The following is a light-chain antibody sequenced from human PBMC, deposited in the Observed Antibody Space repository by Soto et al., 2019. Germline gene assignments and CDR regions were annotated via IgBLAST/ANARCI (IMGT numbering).Light chain of an antibody. CDR1: QGVSSY. Sequence: EMVLTQSPATLSLSPGERATLSCRASQGVSSYLAWYQQKPGQAPRLLIYDASNRATGIPARFSGSGPGTDFTLTISSLEPEDLAVYYCQQRSNFSNTFGQGTRLVIK. CDR2: DAS. V-gene: IGKV3D-11*01. CDR3: QQRSNFSNT. J-gene: IGKJ5*01.